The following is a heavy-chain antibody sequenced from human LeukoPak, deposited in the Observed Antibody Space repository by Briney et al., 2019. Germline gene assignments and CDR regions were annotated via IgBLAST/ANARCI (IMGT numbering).Heavy chain of an antibody. D-gene: IGHD1-26*01. Sequence: ASVKVSCKASGYTFTSYDINWVRQATGQGLEWRGWMNPNSGNTGYTQKFQGRVTMTRNTSISTAYMELSSLRSEDTAVYYCATKRGGSYSNYYYMDVWGKGTTVTVSS. CDR3: ATKRGGSYSNYYYMDV. V-gene: IGHV1-8*01. CDR2: MNPNSGNT. CDR1: GYTFTSYD. J-gene: IGHJ6*03.